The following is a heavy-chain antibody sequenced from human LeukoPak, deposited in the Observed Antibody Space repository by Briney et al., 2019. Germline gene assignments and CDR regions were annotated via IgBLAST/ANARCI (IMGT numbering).Heavy chain of an antibody. Sequence: GGSLRLSCVASGFTFGKYWMSWVRQAPGKGLEWVANIKLDGSEKNYVDSVKGRFTISRDNTKNSLYLQMNSLRAEDTALYYCAKDISSSQNNFDYWGQGTLVTVSS. V-gene: IGHV3-7*03. CDR1: GFTFGKYW. CDR3: AKDISSSQNNFDY. D-gene: IGHD1-26*01. CDR2: IKLDGSEK. J-gene: IGHJ4*02.